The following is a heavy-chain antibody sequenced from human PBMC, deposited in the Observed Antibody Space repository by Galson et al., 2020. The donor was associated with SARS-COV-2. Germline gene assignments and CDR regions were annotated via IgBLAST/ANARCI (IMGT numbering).Heavy chain of an antibody. D-gene: IGHD3-10*01. V-gene: IGHV4-34*01. J-gene: IGHJ3*02. Sequence: SQTLSLTCAVYGGSFSGYYWSWIRQPPGKGLEWIGEINHSGSTNYNPSLKSRVTISVDTSKNQFSLKLSSVTAADTAVYYCARGSLLWSSETDDAFDIWGQGTMVTVSS. CDR1: GGSFSGYY. CDR3: ARGSLLWSSETDDAFDI. CDR2: INHSGST.